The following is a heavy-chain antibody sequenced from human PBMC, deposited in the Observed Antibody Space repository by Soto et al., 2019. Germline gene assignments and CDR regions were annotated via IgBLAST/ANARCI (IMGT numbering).Heavy chain of an antibody. Sequence: QVQLQESGPGLVKPSLTLSLTCTVSGGSISSGGYYWSWIRQHPGKGLEWIGYIYYSGSTYYNPSLKXXVXIXXDTSKNQFSLKLSSVTAADTAVYYCARELSRVVRTWGQGTLVTVSS. J-gene: IGHJ5*02. CDR2: IYYSGST. CDR1: GGSISSGGYY. D-gene: IGHD3-10*01. V-gene: IGHV4-31*01. CDR3: ARELSRVVRT.